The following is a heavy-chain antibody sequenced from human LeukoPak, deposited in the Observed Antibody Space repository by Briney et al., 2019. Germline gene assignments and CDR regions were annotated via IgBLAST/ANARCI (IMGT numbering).Heavy chain of an antibody. D-gene: IGHD3-3*01. Sequence: SVKVFCKASGGTFSSYAISWVRQAPGQGLEWMGGIIPIFGTANYAQKFQGRVTITADESTSTAYMELSSLRSEDTAVYYCARANDFWSAPDIWGQGTMVTVSS. V-gene: IGHV1-69*13. CDR2: IIPIFGTA. CDR1: GGTFSSYA. CDR3: ARANDFWSAPDI. J-gene: IGHJ3*02.